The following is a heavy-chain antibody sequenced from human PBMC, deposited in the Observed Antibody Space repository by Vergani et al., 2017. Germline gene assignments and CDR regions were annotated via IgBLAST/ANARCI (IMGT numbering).Heavy chain of an antibody. D-gene: IGHD3-16*02. CDR2: IYTSGAT. J-gene: IGHJ6*03. CDR3: ARASLRALVGYYYYMDV. CDR1: GGSFSTGGQS. Sequence: QVQLQESVPGLVKPSQTLSLTCTVSGGSFSTGGQSWTWLRQSAGKGLEWIGRIYTSGATNYNPSLRSRAIMSVDASKKQFSLKLTSVTAADTAVYYCARASLRALVGYYYYMDVWGKGKTVVVSS. V-gene: IGHV4-61*02.